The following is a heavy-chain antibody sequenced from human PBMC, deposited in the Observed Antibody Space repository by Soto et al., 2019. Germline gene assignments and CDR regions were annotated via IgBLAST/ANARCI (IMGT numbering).Heavy chain of an antibody. Sequence: PLRLPCATGGSPMSHYPMTLFLSAPGTGLWWCAGCRGLGGSTYYADSVKGRFTISRDNSKNTLYLQMNSLRAEDTAVYYCAKSHESSGYSSASGYWGQGT. J-gene: IGHJ4*02. CDR3: AKSHESSGYSSASGY. V-gene: IGHV3-23*01. CDR2: CRGLGGST. D-gene: IGHD3-22*01. CDR1: GSPMSHYP.